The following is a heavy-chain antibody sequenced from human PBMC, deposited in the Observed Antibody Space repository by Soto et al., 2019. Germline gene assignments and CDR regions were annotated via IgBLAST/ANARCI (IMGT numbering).Heavy chain of an antibody. V-gene: IGHV3-7*01. Sequence: EVQLVESGGGLVQPGGSLRLSCVDSGFTFSGCWMSWVRQARVKGLEWVGNIKQDGSEENYVDSVKGRFTISRDNAKNSMYLQMNSLRAEDTAVYYCARIAASGRGGDVWCPGTTVGVSS. J-gene: IGHJ6*02. CDR3: ARIAASGRGGDV. D-gene: IGHD3-10*01. CDR1: GFTFSGCW. CDR2: IKQDGSEE.